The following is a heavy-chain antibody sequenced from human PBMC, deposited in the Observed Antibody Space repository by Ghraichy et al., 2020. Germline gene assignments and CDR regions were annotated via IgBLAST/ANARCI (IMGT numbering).Heavy chain of an antibody. J-gene: IGHJ6*02. CDR1: EFTVSNDY. V-gene: IGHV3-66*01. D-gene: IGHD3-10*01. CDR2: TYTGGST. Sequence: GGSLRLSCAASEFTVSNDYMSWVRQAAGKGLEWVSVTYTGGSTKYADSVKGRFTVSRDISKNTLYLQMNSLKVEDTAVYHCARDRRVYGLYVWGPGTTVIVSS. CDR3: ARDRRVYGLYV.